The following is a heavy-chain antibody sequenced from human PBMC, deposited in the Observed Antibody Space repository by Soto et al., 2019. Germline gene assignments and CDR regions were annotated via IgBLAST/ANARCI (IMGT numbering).Heavy chain of an antibody. J-gene: IGHJ4*02. CDR1: GFTFSNTW. V-gene: IGHV3-15*07. CDR3: ATAMHGGFDY. D-gene: IGHD2-2*01. Sequence: GGSLRLSCAASGFTFSNTWMNWVRQVPGKGLEWVGRIKSKNDGGTIEYGAPVKGRFSISRDDSKNTLYVQMSSLKTEDTAMYYCATAMHGGFDYWGQGTLVTVSS. CDR2: IKSKNDGGTI.